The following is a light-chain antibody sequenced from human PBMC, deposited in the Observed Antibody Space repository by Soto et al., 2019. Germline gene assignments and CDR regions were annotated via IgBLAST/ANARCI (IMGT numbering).Light chain of an antibody. CDR3: LQSASSPRT. CDR2: GAS. V-gene: IGKV3-20*01. CDR1: QNVGKNF. Sequence: EIVLTQSPGTLSLSPGERATLSCRASQNVGKNFLSWYQQKPGQAPRLLVYGASTRATGIPDRFVGSGSGTDFTLTITRLEPEDFAVYFCLQSASSPRTFGKGTTVEIK. J-gene: IGKJ1*01.